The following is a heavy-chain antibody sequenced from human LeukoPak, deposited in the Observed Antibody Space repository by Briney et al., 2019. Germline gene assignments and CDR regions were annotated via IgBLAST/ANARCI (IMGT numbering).Heavy chain of an antibody. D-gene: IGHD5-12*01. CDR3: AREYRAPYYFDY. J-gene: IGHJ4*02. V-gene: IGHV3-11*01. Sequence: KSGGSLRLSCAASGFTFSDYYMSWIRQAPGKGLEWVSYISSSGSTIYYADSVKGRFTISRDNAQNSLYLQLNSLRAEDTAVYYCAREYRAPYYFDYWGQGTLVNVSS. CDR2: ISSSGSTI. CDR1: GFTFSDYY.